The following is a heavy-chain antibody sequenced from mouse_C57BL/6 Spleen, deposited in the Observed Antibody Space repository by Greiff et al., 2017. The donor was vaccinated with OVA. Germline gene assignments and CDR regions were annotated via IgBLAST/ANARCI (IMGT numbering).Heavy chain of an antibody. CDR3: ARGDWEYDSSPVDY. CDR2: INPSNGGT. D-gene: IGHD1-1*01. J-gene: IGHJ2*01. Sequence: VQLQQPGTELVKPGASVKLSCKASGYTFTSYWMHWVKQRPGQGLEWIGNINPSNGGTNYTEKFKSKATLTVDKSSSTAYMQLSSLTSEEDAVYYCARGDWEYDSSPVDYWGQGTTLTVSS. V-gene: IGHV1-53*01. CDR1: GYTFTSYW.